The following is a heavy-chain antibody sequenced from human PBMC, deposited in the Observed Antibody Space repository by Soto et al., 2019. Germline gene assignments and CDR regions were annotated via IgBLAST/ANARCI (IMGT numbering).Heavy chain of an antibody. CDR3: AKAFPSRYSAYESAFNY. Sequence: EVQLVESGGGLVQPGRSLRLSCAASGFTFDDYAMHWVRQAPGKGLEWVSGISWNSGSIGYVDSVKGRFTISRDNGQNSLYLEMNSLRGEDTALYYCAKAFPSRYSAYESAFNYWCQGTLVTVSS. CDR1: GFTFDDYA. V-gene: IGHV3-9*01. J-gene: IGHJ4*02. CDR2: ISWNSGSI. D-gene: IGHD5-12*01.